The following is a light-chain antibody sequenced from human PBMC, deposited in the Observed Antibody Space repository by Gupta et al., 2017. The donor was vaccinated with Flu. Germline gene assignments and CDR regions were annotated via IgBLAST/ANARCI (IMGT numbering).Light chain of an antibody. CDR2: ENN. J-gene: IGLJ1*01. Sequence: QSVLTQPPSVSAPPGQKVTIACSGSTSNIGNKYVSWYKQLPGTAPKLLIYENNKRPSGIPDRFAGSKSGTSATLGITGRQTGDEADYYCGTWDSSLSAGVFGTGTKVTVL. V-gene: IGLV1-51*02. CDR1: TSNIGNKY. CDR3: GTWDSSLSAGV.